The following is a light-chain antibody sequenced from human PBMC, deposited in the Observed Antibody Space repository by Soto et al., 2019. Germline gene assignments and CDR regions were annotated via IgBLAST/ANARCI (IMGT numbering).Light chain of an antibody. CDR1: SSDVGGYNY. V-gene: IGLV2-14*01. Sequence: QSVLTQPASVSGSPGQSITISCTGTSSDVGGYNYVSWYQQHPGKAPKLMIYDVSNRPSGVSNRFSGCKSCNTASLTISGLQAEDEADYYCSSYTSSSPRVFGTGTKLTVL. CDR2: DVS. CDR3: SSYTSSSPRV. J-gene: IGLJ1*01.